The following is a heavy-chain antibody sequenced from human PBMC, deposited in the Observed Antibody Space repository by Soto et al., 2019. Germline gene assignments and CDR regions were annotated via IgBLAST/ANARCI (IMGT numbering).Heavy chain of an antibody. CDR3: ARASYGYLVFAY. V-gene: IGHV3-30-3*01. D-gene: IGHD5-18*01. Sequence: GGSLRLSCAAYGFTFSSYAMHCVRQAPGKGLEWVAVISYDGSNKYYADSVKGRFTMSRDTSRNTLYLQMNSMRAEDTAVYYCARASYGYLVFAYSGQRTLVTESS. J-gene: IGHJ4*01. CDR1: GFTFSSYA. CDR2: ISYDGSNK.